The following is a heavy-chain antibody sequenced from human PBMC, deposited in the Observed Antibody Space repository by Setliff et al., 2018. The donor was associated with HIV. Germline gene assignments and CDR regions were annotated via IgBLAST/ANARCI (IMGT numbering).Heavy chain of an antibody. CDR3: ARDVNYNFWSGYYPSFDY. CDR2: IYYSGST. D-gene: IGHD3-3*01. V-gene: IGHV4-39*07. Sequence: PSETLSLTCTVSGGSISSSSYYWGWIRQPPGKGLEWIGSIYYSGSTYYNPSLKSRVTISVDTSKNQFSLKLSSVTAADTAVYYCARDVNYNFWSGYYPSFDYWGQGTLVTVPQ. J-gene: IGHJ4*02. CDR1: GGSISSSSYY.